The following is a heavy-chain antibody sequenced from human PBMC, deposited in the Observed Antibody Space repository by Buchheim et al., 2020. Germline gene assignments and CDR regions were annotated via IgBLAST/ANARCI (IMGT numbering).Heavy chain of an antibody. CDR2: INTATGDT. CDR1: GYSCTSFD. D-gene: IGHD2/OR15-2a*01. Sequence: QVRLVQSGAEVKKPGASVKFSCKASGYSCTSFDINWVRQATGQGLEWMGGINTATGDTSYAQKFQGRVTLTRDTSITLSYMDLGALTSADTAVYYCARGRGFYFPFYWGQGTL. CDR3: ARGRGFYFPFY. J-gene: IGHJ4*02. V-gene: IGHV1-8*01.